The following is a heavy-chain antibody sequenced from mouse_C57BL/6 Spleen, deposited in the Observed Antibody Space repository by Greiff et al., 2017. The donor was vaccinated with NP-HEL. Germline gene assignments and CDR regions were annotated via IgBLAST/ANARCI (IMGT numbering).Heavy chain of an antibody. D-gene: IGHD1-1*01. CDR3: ARSYDSSYCSLFDD. CDR1: GFAFSDYY. Sequence: EVQLVESGGGLVQPGASLKLSCAASGFAFSDYYMYWVRQTPEKRLEWVGYISNGGGSTYYPDTVKGRATITTDNAKNTLYLQMSRLKSEDTAVYYCARSYDSSYCSLFDDWGPGTTLTVSS. CDR2: ISNGGGST. J-gene: IGHJ2*01. V-gene: IGHV5-12*01.